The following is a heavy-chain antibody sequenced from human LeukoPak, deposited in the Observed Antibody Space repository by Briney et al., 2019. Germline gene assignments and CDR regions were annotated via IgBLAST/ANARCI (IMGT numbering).Heavy chain of an antibody. J-gene: IGHJ6*02. Sequence: GRSLRLSCAASGFTFSSYGMHWVRQAPGKGLEWVVVISYDGSNKYYADSVKGRFTISRDNSKNTLYLQMNSLRAEDTAVYYCAKVLLRFLEWFSYYGMDVWGQGTTVTVSS. V-gene: IGHV3-30*18. CDR3: AKVLLRFLEWFSYYGMDV. CDR2: ISYDGSNK. CDR1: GFTFSSYG. D-gene: IGHD3-3*01.